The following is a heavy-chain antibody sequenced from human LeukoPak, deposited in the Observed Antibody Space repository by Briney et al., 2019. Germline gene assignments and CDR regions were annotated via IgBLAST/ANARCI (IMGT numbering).Heavy chain of an antibody. CDR3: ASNHYYDSSGSRALDY. D-gene: IGHD3-22*01. Sequence: SVTVSCKASRDTFSSDDITWVRQAPGQGLEWMGRIIPVLDIANYAQKFQGRVTITADKSTNTVYMELNSLTSEDTAVYYCASNHYYDSSGSRALDYWGQGTLVTVSS. J-gene: IGHJ4*02. CDR2: IIPVLDIA. CDR1: RDTFSSDD. V-gene: IGHV1-69*04.